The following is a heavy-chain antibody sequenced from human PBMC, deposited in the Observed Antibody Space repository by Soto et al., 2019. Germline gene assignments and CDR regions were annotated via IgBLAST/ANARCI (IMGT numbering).Heavy chain of an antibody. D-gene: IGHD2-15*01. Sequence: EVQLVESGGVVVQPGGSLRLSCAASGFTFDDYTMHWVRQAPGKGLEWVSLISWDGGSTYYADSVKGRFTISRDNSKNSLYLQMNSLRTEDTALYYCAKGSAVMPLGYCSGGSCYSDFDYWGQGTLVTVSS. CDR1: GFTFDDYT. CDR2: ISWDGGST. V-gene: IGHV3-43*01. J-gene: IGHJ4*02. CDR3: AKGSAVMPLGYCSGGSCYSDFDY.